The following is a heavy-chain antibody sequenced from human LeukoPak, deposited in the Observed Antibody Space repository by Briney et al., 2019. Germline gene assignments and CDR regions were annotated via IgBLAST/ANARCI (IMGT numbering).Heavy chain of an antibody. CDR3: ARQTGSGLFILP. Sequence: PSETLSLTCAVYGGSFSGYYWSWIRQPPGKGLEWIGEINHSGSTNYNPSLTSRVTISVDTSKNQFSLKLSSVTAADTAVYYCARQTGSGLFILPGGQGTLVTVSS. CDR2: INHSGST. J-gene: IGHJ4*02. D-gene: IGHD3/OR15-3a*01. CDR1: GGSFSGYY. V-gene: IGHV4-34*01.